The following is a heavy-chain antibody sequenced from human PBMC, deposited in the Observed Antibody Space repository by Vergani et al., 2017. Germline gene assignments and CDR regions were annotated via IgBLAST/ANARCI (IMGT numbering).Heavy chain of an antibody. CDR1: GGSFSGYY. Sequence: QVQLQQWGAGLLKPSETLSPPCAVYGGSFSGYYWSWIRQPPGKGLEWIGEINHSGSTNYNPSLKSRVTISVETSKNQFSLKLSSVTAADTAVYYCARGRRYSSSSPIYYYYMDVWGKGTTVTVSS. CDR3: ARGRRYSSSSPIYYYYMDV. V-gene: IGHV4-34*01. D-gene: IGHD6-6*01. J-gene: IGHJ6*03. CDR2: INHSGST.